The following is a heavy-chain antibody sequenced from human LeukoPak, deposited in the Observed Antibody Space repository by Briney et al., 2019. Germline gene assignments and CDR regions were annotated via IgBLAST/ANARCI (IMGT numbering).Heavy chain of an antibody. CDR2: ISSSSSTI. J-gene: IGHJ4*02. CDR3: ASGGYSSRGFDY. D-gene: IGHD6-13*01. Sequence: GGSLRLSCAASGFSLRSYSMNWVRQAPGKGLEWVSYISSSSSTIYYADSVKGRFTISRDNAKKSLYLQMNSLRAEDTAVYYCASGGYSSRGFDYWGLGTLVTVSS. CDR1: GFSLRSYS. V-gene: IGHV3-48*04.